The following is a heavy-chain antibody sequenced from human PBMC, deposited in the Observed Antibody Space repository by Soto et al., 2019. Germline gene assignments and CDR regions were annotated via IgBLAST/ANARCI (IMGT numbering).Heavy chain of an antibody. CDR1: GFTVSINY. J-gene: IGHJ3*02. V-gene: IGHV3-53*01. Sequence: GGSLRLSCAASGFTVSINYMSWFRQAPGKGLEWVSVIYSGGSTYYADSVKGRFTISRDNSKNTLYLQMNSLRAEDTAVYYCARARCSGGSCYADDAFDIWGQGTMVTVSS. CDR3: ARARCSGGSCYADDAFDI. CDR2: IYSGGST. D-gene: IGHD2-15*01.